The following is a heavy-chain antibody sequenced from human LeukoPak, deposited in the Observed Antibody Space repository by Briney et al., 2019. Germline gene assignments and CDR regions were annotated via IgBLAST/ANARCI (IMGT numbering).Heavy chain of an antibody. V-gene: IGHV3-21*01. Sequence: GGSLRLSCAASGFTFSSYSMNWVRQAPGKGLEWVSSISSSSSYIYYADSVKGRFTISRDNAKNSLYLQMNSLRAEDTAVYYCARVYGGYDYVWGSPDYWGQGTLVTVSS. CDR2: ISSSSSYI. D-gene: IGHD3-16*01. CDR3: ARVYGGYDYVWGSPDY. J-gene: IGHJ4*02. CDR1: GFTFSSYS.